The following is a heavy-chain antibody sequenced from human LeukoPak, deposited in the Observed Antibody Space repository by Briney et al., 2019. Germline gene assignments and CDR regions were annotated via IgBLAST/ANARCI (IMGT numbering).Heavy chain of an antibody. CDR1: GFTFSSYG. Sequence: GGSLRLSCAASGFTFSSYGMHWVRQAPGKGLEWVAVIWYDGSNKYYADSVKGRFTISRDNSKNTLYLQMNSLRAEDTAVYYCAKYVGATTGVGYWGQGTLVTVSS. J-gene: IGHJ4*02. D-gene: IGHD1-26*01. CDR2: IWYDGSNK. V-gene: IGHV3-30*02. CDR3: AKYVGATTGVGY.